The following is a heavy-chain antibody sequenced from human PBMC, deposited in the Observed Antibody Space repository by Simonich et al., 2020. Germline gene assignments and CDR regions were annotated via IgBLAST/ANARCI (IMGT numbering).Heavy chain of an antibody. CDR1: GFTFSSYS. Sequence: GGGLVKPGGSLRRSCAASGFTFSSYSMNWVRQAPGKGLEWVSSISSSSSYIYYADSVKGRFTISRDNAKHSLYLQMNSLRAEDTAVYYCARDTSYYGSGSYYFDYWGQGTLVTVSS. V-gene: IGHV3-21*01. D-gene: IGHD3-10*01. CDR2: ISSSSSYI. CDR3: ARDTSYYGSGSYYFDY. J-gene: IGHJ4*02.